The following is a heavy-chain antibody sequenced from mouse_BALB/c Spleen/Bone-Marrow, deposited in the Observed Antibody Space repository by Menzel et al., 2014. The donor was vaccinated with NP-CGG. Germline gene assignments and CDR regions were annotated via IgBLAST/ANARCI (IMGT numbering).Heavy chain of an antibody. Sequence: QVQLKDSGPGLVAPSQSLSITCTVSGFSLTSYGVHWVRQPPGKGLEWLGVIWSGGSTNYNSALMSRLSISKDNSKSQVFLKMNSLQTDDTAMYYCARAPLLRCHYAMDYWGQGTSVTVSS. D-gene: IGHD1-1*01. CDR2: IWSGGST. J-gene: IGHJ4*01. CDR1: GFSLTSYG. CDR3: ARAPLLRCHYAMDY. V-gene: IGHV2-9*02.